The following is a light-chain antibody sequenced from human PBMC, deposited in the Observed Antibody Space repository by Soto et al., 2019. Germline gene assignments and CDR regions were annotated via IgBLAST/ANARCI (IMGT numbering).Light chain of an antibody. CDR1: NIGDTS. J-gene: IGLJ2*01. Sequence: SYELTQPPSVSVAPGQTATITCAGTNIGDTSVHWYQQRPGQAPVLVVYDDSDRPSGIPERYSGSNSGNTATLTIGRVEDGDEADYFCQVWAGSSDHVVIGGGTKVTVL. CDR3: QVWAGSSDHVV. V-gene: IGLV3-21*02. CDR2: DDS.